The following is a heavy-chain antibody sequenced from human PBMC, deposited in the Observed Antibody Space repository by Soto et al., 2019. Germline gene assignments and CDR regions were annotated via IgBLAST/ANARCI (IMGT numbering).Heavy chain of an antibody. CDR3: AGSQVVAATINWFDP. CDR2: IYYSGST. Sequence: SETLSLTCTVSGGSISSYYWSWIRQPPGKGLEWIGYIYYSGSTNYNPSLKSRVTISVDTSKNQFSLKLSSVTAADTAVYYCAGSQVVAATINWFDPWGQGTLVTVSS. D-gene: IGHD2-15*01. CDR1: GGSISSYY. V-gene: IGHV4-59*08. J-gene: IGHJ5*02.